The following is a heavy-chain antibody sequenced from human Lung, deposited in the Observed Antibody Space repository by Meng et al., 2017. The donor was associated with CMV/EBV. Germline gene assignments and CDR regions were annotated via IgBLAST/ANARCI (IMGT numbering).Heavy chain of an antibody. D-gene: IGHD2-15*01. CDR1: GFTVSSNY. CDR2: IYSGGST. J-gene: IGHJ5*02. CDR3: AKDGSDSSLGWLDP. V-gene: IGHV3-53*05. Sequence: GGSLRLXCAASGFTVSSNYMSWVRQAPGKGLEWVSVIYSGGSTYYADSVKGRFTISRDNSKNSLYLQMNSLRTEDTALYYCAKDGSDSSLGWLDPWGQGTLVTVSS.